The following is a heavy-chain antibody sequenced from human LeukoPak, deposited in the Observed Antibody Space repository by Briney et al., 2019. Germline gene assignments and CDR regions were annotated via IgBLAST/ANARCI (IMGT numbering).Heavy chain of an antibody. Sequence: SVKVSCKASGYTLSSYDMHWVRQAPGQGLEWMAIINPSAGSTDYARKFQGRVTVTRDTSTSTVYMELSSLTSEDTAVYYCARVPNWRYYLDYWGQGTLVTVSS. D-gene: IGHD2-8*01. V-gene: IGHV1-46*01. J-gene: IGHJ4*02. CDR3: ARVPNWRYYLDY. CDR1: GYTLSSYD. CDR2: INPSAGST.